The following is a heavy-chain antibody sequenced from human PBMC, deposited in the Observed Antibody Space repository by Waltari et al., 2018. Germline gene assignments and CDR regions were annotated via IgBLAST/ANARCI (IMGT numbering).Heavy chain of an antibody. CDR3: VKTVSGSYDF. V-gene: IGHV3-23*01. Sequence: EVQMLESGGRLVQPGGSLRLSCTVSGFAINSCSMTWVRQAPGKGLGWVSCLSGGGDSAHYADSVNGRFTISRDNSKNTLFLQMNSLRVEDTAVYYCVKTVSGSYDFWGQGTLVTVSS. J-gene: IGHJ4*02. CDR1: GFAINSCS. D-gene: IGHD1-26*01. CDR2: LSGGGDSA.